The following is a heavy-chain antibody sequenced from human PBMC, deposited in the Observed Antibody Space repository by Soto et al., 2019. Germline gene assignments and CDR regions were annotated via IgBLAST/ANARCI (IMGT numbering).Heavy chain of an antibody. D-gene: IGHD2-15*01. Sequence: GGSLRLSCAASGFTFSSYATSWVRQAPGKGLEWVSGVSASGSITSYADSAKGRFTISRDNAKNTMFLQMNSLRAEDTAVYFCAKGDCSGGRCYRGFDYWGQGTLVTVSS. CDR3: AKGDCSGGRCYRGFDY. CDR1: GFTFSSYA. J-gene: IGHJ4*02. CDR2: VSASGSIT. V-gene: IGHV3-23*01.